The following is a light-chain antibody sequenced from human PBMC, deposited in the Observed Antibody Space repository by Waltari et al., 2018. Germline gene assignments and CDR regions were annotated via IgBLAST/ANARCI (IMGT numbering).Light chain of an antibody. J-gene: IGKJ2*01. Sequence: DIVMTQSPDSLAVSLGERATINCKSSQSVLSSSNNKNYLGWYQLKPGQPPKLLISWASTRESWVPDRFSGSGSGTDFTLTISSLQAEDVAVYYCQQCYSSPYTFGQGTKLEIK. CDR2: WAS. V-gene: IGKV4-1*01. CDR3: QQCYSSPYT. CDR1: QSVLSSSNNKNY.